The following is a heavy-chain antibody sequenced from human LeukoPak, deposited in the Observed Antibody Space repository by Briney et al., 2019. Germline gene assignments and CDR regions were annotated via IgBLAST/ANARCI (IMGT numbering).Heavy chain of an antibody. D-gene: IGHD2-2*02. V-gene: IGHV1-18*01. CDR2: ISAYNGNT. CDR1: GYTFTSYG. Sequence: ASVKVSCKASGYTFTSYGISWVRQAPGQGREWMGWISAYNGNTNYAQKLQGRVTMTTDTSTSTAYMELRSLRSDDTAVYYCARSYCSSTSCYRSSYYYYMDVWGKGTTVTVSS. CDR3: ARSYCSSTSCYRSSYYYYMDV. J-gene: IGHJ6*03.